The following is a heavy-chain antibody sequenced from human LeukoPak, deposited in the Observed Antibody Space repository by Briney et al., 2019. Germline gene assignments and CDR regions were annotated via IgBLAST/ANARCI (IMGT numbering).Heavy chain of an antibody. CDR1: GFTFINYA. CDR2: ISDTGGIT. V-gene: IGHV3-23*01. D-gene: IGHD5-18*01. Sequence: GGSLKLSCAASGFTFINYAMTWVRQVPGKGPEWVSGISDTGGITYYADSVKGRFTISRDNSKNTLYLQMNSLRAEDTAVYYCARDGNTAMVDFYYYMDVWGKGTTVTVSS. J-gene: IGHJ6*03. CDR3: ARDGNTAMVDFYYYMDV.